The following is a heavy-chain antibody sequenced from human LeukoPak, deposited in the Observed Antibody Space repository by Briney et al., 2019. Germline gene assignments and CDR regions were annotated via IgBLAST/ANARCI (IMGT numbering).Heavy chain of an antibody. J-gene: IGHJ4*02. D-gene: IGHD3-22*01. CDR3: ARDWNYYDSSANYFDY. Sequence: GGSLRLSCAASGFTFSSYWMSWVRQAPGKGLEWVANIKQDGSEKYYVDSVKGRFTISRDNAKNSLYLQMNSLSAEDTAVYYCARDWNYYDSSANYFDYWGQGTLVTVSS. V-gene: IGHV3-7*01. CDR2: IKQDGSEK. CDR1: GFTFSSYW.